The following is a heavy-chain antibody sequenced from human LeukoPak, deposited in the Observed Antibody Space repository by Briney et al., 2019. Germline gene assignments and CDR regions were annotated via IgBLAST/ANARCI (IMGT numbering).Heavy chain of an antibody. D-gene: IGHD6-19*01. V-gene: IGHV4-61*02. CDR3: ARVSGYSSGATFDY. Sequence: PSQTLSLTCIVSGGSISSGSYYWSWIRQPAGKGLEWIGRIYTGGSTNYNPSLKSRVTISVDTSKNQFSLKLSSVTAADTAVYYCARVSGYSSGATFDYWGQGTLVTVSS. CDR1: GGSISSGSYY. J-gene: IGHJ4*02. CDR2: IYTGGST.